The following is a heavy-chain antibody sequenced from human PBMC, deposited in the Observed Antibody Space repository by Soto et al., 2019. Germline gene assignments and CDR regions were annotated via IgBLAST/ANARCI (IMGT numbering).Heavy chain of an antibody. CDR3: TTDPGSSWFYYYGMDV. Sequence: EVQLVESGGGLVKPGGSLRLSCAASGFTFSNAWMNWVRQAPGKGLEWVGRIKSKTDGGTTDYAAPVKGRFTISRDDSKNTLYLQMNSLKTEDTAVYYCTTDPGSSWFYYYGMDVWGQGTTVTVSS. J-gene: IGHJ6*02. D-gene: IGHD6-13*01. CDR2: IKSKTDGGTT. CDR1: GFTFSNAW. V-gene: IGHV3-15*07.